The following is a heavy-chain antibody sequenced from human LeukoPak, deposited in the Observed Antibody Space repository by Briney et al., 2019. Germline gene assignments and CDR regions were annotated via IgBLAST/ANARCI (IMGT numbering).Heavy chain of an antibody. V-gene: IGHV1-69*13. CDR2: IIPIFGTA. J-gene: IGHJ4*02. D-gene: IGHD3-22*01. Sequence: SVKVSCKASGGTFSSYAISWVRQAPGQGLEWMGGIIPIFGTANYAQKFQGRVTITADESTSTAYMELSSLRSEDTAVYYCASGLHYYDSSGYSILDYWGQGTLVTVSS. CDR3: ASGLHYYDSSGYSILDY. CDR1: GGTFSSYA.